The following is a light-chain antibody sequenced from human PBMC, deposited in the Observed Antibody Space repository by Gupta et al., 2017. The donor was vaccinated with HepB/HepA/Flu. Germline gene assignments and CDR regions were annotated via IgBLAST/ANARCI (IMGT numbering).Light chain of an antibody. CDR2: DTN. CDR3: LLSYTDTRPWV. CDR1: TGAVTTGHY. V-gene: IGLV7-46*01. J-gene: IGLJ3*02. Sequence: QAVVTQEPSLTVSPGGTVTLTCGSSTGAVTTGHYTYWFQLRPGQAPRTLIYDTNNKQSWTPARFSGSLLGGKAALTLSGAQPEDEAVYYCLLSYTDTRPWVFGGGTKLNVL.